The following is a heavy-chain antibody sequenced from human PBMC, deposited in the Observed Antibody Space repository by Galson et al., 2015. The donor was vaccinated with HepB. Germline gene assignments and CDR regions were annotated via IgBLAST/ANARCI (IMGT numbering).Heavy chain of an antibody. J-gene: IGHJ3*02. V-gene: IGHV4-39*01. D-gene: IGHD3-10*01. CDR1: GGSISNSGYF. Sequence: ETLSLTCSVSGGSISNSGYFWGWIRQPPGKGLEWIGSIYFSGTTYYNPSLESRVTISVDTSKDQFSLKLSSVTAADTAIYYCARHGITMVRGIIGDAFDIWGQGTMVSVSS. CDR2: IYFSGTT. CDR3: ARHGITMVRGIIGDAFDI.